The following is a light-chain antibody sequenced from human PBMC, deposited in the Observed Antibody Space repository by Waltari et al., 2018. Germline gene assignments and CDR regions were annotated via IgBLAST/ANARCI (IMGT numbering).Light chain of an antibody. V-gene: IGKV3-20*01. CDR1: QSVGRF. Sequence: ELVLTQSPGTLSLSPGERATLACRASQSVGRFLAWYQQKPGQAPRLLIYQASNSATGIPDRFSGSGSGTDFSLTISRLEPEDFAVYYCQNHERLPATFGQVTKVEI. CDR2: QAS. J-gene: IGKJ1*01. CDR3: QNHERLPAT.